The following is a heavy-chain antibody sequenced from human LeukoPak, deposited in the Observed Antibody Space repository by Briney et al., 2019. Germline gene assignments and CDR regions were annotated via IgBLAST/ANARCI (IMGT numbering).Heavy chain of an antibody. CDR2: INPNSGDT. V-gene: IGHV1-2*02. CDR1: GYTFTGYY. CDR3: AAPGYSYGYVLDH. Sequence: ASVKVSCKASGYTFTGYYMHWLRQAPGQGLEWVGWINPNSGDTRYAQKFQGRVTMTRDTSITPAYMELSTLRSDDTAVYYCAAPGYSYGYVLDHWGQGTLVTVSS. J-gene: IGHJ4*02. D-gene: IGHD5-18*01.